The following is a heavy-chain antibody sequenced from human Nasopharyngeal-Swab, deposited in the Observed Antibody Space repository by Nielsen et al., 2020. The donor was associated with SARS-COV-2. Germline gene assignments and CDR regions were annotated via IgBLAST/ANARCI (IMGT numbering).Heavy chain of an antibody. CDR2: ISGSGGST. Sequence: GGSLRLSCAASGFTFSSYAMSWVRQAPGKGLEWVSAISGSGGSTYYADSVKGRFTISRDNSKNSLYLQMNSLRAEDTAVYYCARVWAAAGFLDYWGQGTLVTVSS. D-gene: IGHD6-13*01. V-gene: IGHV3-23*01. CDR1: GFTFSSYA. J-gene: IGHJ4*02. CDR3: ARVWAAAGFLDY.